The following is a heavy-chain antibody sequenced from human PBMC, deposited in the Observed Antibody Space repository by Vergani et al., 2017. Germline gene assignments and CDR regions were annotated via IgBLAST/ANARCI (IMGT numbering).Heavy chain of an antibody. D-gene: IGHD2-15*01. J-gene: IGHJ2*01. CDR1: GFTFSSYA. CDR2: ISYDGSNK. V-gene: IGHV3-30-3*01. CDR3: ARSSYCSGGSCYSTYYWYFDL. Sequence: VQLVESGGGVVQPGRSLRLSCAASGFTFSSYAMHWVRQAPGKGLEWVAVISYDGSNKYYADSVKGRFTISRDNAKNTLYLQMNSLRAEDTAVYYCARSSYCSGGSCYSTYYWYFDLWGRGTLVTVSS.